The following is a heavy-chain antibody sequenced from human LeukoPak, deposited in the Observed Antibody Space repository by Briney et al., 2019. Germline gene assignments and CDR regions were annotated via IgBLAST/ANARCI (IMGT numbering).Heavy chain of an antibody. Sequence: GGSLRLSCAASGFTFSYYGMHCVRQAPGKGLDWVAVISYDGSNKYYADSVKGRFTISRDNSKNTLDLQMNSLRAEDTAVYHCARGSYFGIDVWGQGTTVTVSS. CDR3: ARGSYFGIDV. CDR2: ISYDGSNK. CDR1: GFTFSYYG. V-gene: IGHV3-30*03. J-gene: IGHJ6*02.